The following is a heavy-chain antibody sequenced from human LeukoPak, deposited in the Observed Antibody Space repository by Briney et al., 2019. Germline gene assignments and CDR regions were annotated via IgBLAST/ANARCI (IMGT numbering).Heavy chain of an antibody. J-gene: IGHJ4*02. D-gene: IGHD3-16*01. CDR3: ARVRGGAMYS. CDR2: ISSSSTYT. V-gene: IGHV3-21*01. Sequence: GGSLRLSCAASGFTFSSYDMNWVRQAPGKGLEWVSSISSSSTYTYHADSVKGRFTISRDNAKNSLYLQMNSLRAEDTAVYYCARVRGGAMYSWGQGTLVTVSS. CDR1: GFTFSSYD.